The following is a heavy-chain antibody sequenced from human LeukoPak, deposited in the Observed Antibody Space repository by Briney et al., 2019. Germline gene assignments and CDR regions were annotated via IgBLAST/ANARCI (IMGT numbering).Heavy chain of an antibody. V-gene: IGHV3-30*02. CDR1: GFTFSSYV. CDR2: IRYDGSNK. D-gene: IGHD3-22*01. Sequence: GGSLRLSCAASGFTFSSYVMHWVRQAPGKGLEWVAFIRYDGSNKYYSDSVKGRFTISRDNSKNTLYLQMNSLRAEDTAVYYCAKDLESQGALYYDSTLALDYWGQGTLVTVSS. J-gene: IGHJ4*02. CDR3: AKDLESQGALYYDSTLALDY.